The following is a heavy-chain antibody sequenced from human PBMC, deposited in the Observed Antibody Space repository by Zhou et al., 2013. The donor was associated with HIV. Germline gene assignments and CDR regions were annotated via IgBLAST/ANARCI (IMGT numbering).Heavy chain of an antibody. CDR2: IYTSGST. Sequence: QVQLQESGPGLVKPSQTLSLTCTVSGGSISSGSYYWSWIRQPAGKGLEWIGHIYTSGSTNYNPSLKSRVTISVDTSKNQFSLKLSSVTAADTAVYYCAGIHYDFWSGHLGEDVWGKGPRSPSP. V-gene: IGHV4-61*09. J-gene: IGHJ6*03. D-gene: IGHD3-3*01. CDR1: GGSISSGSYY. CDR3: AGIHYDFWSGHLGEDV.